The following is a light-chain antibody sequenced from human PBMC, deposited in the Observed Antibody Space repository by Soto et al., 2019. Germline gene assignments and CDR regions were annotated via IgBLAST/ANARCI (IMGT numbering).Light chain of an antibody. CDR3: QSYDSSLRSYV. CDR2: GNT. V-gene: IGLV1-40*01. J-gene: IGLJ1*01. Sequence: QSVLTQPPSVSGAPGQRVTISCAGSSSNIGAGYVVNWYQHLPGTAPKLLIYGNTNRPSGVPDRFSGSKASLAITGLQAEHEADYYCQSYDSSLRSYVFGTGTKLTVL. CDR1: SSNIGAGYV.